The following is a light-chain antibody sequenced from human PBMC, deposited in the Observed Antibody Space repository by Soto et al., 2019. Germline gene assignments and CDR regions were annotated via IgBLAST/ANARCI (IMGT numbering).Light chain of an antibody. CDR1: SSDFGSNNH. Sequence: QSALTQPPSVSGSPGQSVTISCTGTSSDFGSNNHVSWYQQPPGTAPKLMIYEVSNRPSGVPDRFSGSKSGNMASLTISGLQADDEADYYCSSYTSSNTVVFGTGTKLTVL. CDR3: SSYTSSNTVV. J-gene: IGLJ1*01. CDR2: EVS. V-gene: IGLV2-18*02.